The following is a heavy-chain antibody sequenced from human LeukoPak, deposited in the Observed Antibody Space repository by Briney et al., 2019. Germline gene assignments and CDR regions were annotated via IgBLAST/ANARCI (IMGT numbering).Heavy chain of an antibody. CDR2: ISAYNGNT. CDR3: ASSPLYENYYYMDV. Sequence: ASVKVSCKASGYTFTSYGISWVRQAPGQGLEWMGWISAYNGNTNYAQKLQGRVTMTTDTSTSTAYMELRSLRSDDTAVYYCASSPLYENYYYMDVWGKGTTVTISS. J-gene: IGHJ6*03. CDR1: GYTFTSYG. V-gene: IGHV1-18*01. D-gene: IGHD2-8*01.